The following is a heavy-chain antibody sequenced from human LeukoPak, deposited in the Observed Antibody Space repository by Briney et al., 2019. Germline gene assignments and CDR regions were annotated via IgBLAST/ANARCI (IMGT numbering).Heavy chain of an antibody. Sequence: ASVKVSCKASGYTFTSYDINWVRQATGQGLEWMGWMNPNSGNTGYAQKFQGRVTMTRNTSIRTAYMELSSLRSEDTAVYYCARSPPYYDFWSGYIYYYYYGMDVWGQGTTVTVSS. CDR3: ARSPPYYDFWSGYIYYYYYGMDV. J-gene: IGHJ6*02. V-gene: IGHV1-8*01. CDR2: MNPNSGNT. CDR1: GYTFTSYD. D-gene: IGHD3-3*01.